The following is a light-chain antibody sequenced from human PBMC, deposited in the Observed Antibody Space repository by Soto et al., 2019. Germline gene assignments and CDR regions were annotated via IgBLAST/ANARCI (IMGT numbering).Light chain of an antibody. Sequence: DIQMTQVPSALSASIGDSVTITCRASQSIRHDLASYHQKPGKAPKRLIYAASSLQSGVPSRFNGSGSGTVFTLAISSLQPEDFGKFCCLQHSPDPLTFSHGNKV. CDR1: QSIRHD. CDR3: LQHSPDPLT. CDR2: AAS. J-gene: IGKJ1*01. V-gene: IGKV1-17*01.